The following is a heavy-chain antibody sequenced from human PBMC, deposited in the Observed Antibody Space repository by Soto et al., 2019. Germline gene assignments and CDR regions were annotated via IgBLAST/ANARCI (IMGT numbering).Heavy chain of an antibody. V-gene: IGHV3-30-3*01. J-gene: IGHJ4*02. CDR3: ARGDRRICGVVIGIDY. D-gene: IGHD3-3*01. Sequence: GGSLRLSCAASGFTFSSYAMHWVRQAPGKGLEWVAVISYDGSNKYYADSVKGRFTISRDNSKNTLYLQMNSLRAEETAVYYCARGDRRICGVVIGIDYWGQGT. CDR2: ISYDGSNK. CDR1: GFTFSSYA.